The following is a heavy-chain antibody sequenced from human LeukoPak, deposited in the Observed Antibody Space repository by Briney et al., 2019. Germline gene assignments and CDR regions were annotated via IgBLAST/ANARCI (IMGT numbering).Heavy chain of an antibody. V-gene: IGHV3-21*06. CDR2: ISSSSKYI. CDR1: GFTFSHYE. J-gene: IGHJ4*02. CDR3: ARVSTAVSLAIDY. D-gene: IGHD6-13*01. Sequence: TGGSLRLSCAASGFTFSHYEMNWVRQAPGKGLEWVSVISSSSKYIYYADSVKGRFTISRDNAKNSLYLQMNSLRAEDTAVYYCARVSTAVSLAIDYWGQGTLVTVST.